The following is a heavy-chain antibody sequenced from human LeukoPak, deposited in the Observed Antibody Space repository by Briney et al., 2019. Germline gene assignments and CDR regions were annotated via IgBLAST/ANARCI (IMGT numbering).Heavy chain of an antibody. CDR3: ARGRIVVVPAASEELDY. D-gene: IGHD2-2*01. V-gene: IGHV1-18*01. Sequence: ASVKVSCKASGYTFTSYGISWVRQAPGQGLEWMGSISSYNGNTNYAQKLQGRVTMTTDTSTSTAYMELRSLRSDDTAVYYCARGRIVVVPAASEELDYWGHGTLVTVSS. J-gene: IGHJ4*01. CDR1: GYTFTSYG. CDR2: ISSYNGNT.